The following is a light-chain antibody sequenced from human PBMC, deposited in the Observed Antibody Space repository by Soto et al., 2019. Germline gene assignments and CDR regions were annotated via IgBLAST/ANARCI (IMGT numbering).Light chain of an antibody. CDR1: QSVSSSY. CDR3: QQYKSWPPIT. J-gene: IGKJ5*01. Sequence: EIVLTQSPGTLSLSPGERATLSCRAGQSVSSSYLAWYQQKPGQAPRLLIYGASTRATGIPARFRGSGSGTEFTLTISSLKSEDYAVYYCQQYKSWPPITFGQGTRLEIK. CDR2: GAS. V-gene: IGKV3-15*01.